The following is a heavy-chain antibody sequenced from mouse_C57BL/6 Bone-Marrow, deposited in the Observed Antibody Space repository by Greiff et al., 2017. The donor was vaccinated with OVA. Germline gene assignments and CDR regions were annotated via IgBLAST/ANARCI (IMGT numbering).Heavy chain of an antibody. J-gene: IGHJ3*01. Sequence: QVQLQPPGAELVKPGASVKMSCKASGYTFTSYWITWVKQRPGQGLEWIGDIYPGSGSTNYNEKFKSKATLTVDTSSSTAYMQLSSLTSEDSAVYYCARWGYYGSSQAWFAYWGQGTLVTVSA. CDR1: GYTFTSYW. CDR2: IYPGSGST. D-gene: IGHD1-1*01. CDR3: ARWGYYGSSQAWFAY. V-gene: IGHV1-55*01.